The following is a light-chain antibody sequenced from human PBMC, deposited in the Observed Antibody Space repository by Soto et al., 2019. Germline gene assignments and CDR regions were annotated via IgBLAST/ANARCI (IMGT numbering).Light chain of an antibody. J-gene: IGKJ1*01. CDR1: QNVMYN. CDR2: GAT. V-gene: IGKV3-15*01. CDR3: QQYGGWPQT. Sequence: EIVLTQSPATLYVSPGGRATLSCRASQNVMYNLAWYQQKPGQAPRLLVYGATTRATDAPPRFRGSGSGTEFSLTISSLQSEDFATYYCQQYGGWPQTFGQGSRVEIK.